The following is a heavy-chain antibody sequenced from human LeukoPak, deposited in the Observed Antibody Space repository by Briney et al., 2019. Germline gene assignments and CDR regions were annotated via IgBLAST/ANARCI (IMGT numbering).Heavy chain of an antibody. CDR1: GFTFSNYA. J-gene: IGHJ4*02. CDR3: AKPTPAGSGYYPFDY. Sequence: PGGSLRLFCAASGFTFSNYAMNWVRQAPGKGLEWVSAIRGSGGSTYYADSVKGRFTISRDNSKNTLYLQMNSLRAEDTAVYYCAKPTPAGSGYYPFDYWGQGTLVTVSS. V-gene: IGHV3-23*01. D-gene: IGHD3-22*01. CDR2: IRGSGGST.